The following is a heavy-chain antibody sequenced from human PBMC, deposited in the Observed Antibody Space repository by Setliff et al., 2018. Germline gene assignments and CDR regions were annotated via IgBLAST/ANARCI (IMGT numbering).Heavy chain of an antibody. CDR2: INPKTGGT. V-gene: IGHV1-2*04. D-gene: IGHD3-16*02. CDR1: RGTFSNYA. CDR3: ARSDHLIVDGFDV. Sequence: ASVKVSCKTSRGTFSNYAISWVRQAPGQGLEWMGWINPKTGGTNLAQKFQGWVSMTRDTSITTAYMELSRLTSDDMAVYFCARSDHLIVDGFDVWGQGTMVT. J-gene: IGHJ3*01.